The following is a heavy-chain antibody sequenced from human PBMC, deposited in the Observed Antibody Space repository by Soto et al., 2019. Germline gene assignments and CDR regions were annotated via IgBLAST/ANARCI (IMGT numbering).Heavy chain of an antibody. CDR3: AASPGATVTTGYYYYGMDV. D-gene: IGHD4-17*01. V-gene: IGHV1-58*01. CDR2: IVVGSGNT. Sequence: GPPVKVSCKASGFTFTSSAVQWVRQARGQRLEWIGWIVVGSGNTNYAQKFQERVTTTRDMSTSTAYMELSSLRSEDTAVYYCAASPGATVTTGYYYYGMDVWGQGTTVTVSS. J-gene: IGHJ6*02. CDR1: GFTFTSSA.